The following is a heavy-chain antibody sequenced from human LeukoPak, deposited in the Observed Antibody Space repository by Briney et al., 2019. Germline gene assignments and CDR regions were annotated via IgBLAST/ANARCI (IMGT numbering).Heavy chain of an antibody. CDR1: GFSFRNFG. CDR2: IRDDGSNI. J-gene: IGHJ1*01. Sequence: GGSLRLSCVASGFSFRNFGMHWVRQDPGKGLEWVTFIRDDGSNIYYADSVKGRFTTSRDNSKNTLYLQMNSLRAEDTAVYYCAKDDDWGRYKHWGQGTLVTVSS. CDR3: AKDDDWGRYKH. D-gene: IGHD3-16*01. V-gene: IGHV3-30*02.